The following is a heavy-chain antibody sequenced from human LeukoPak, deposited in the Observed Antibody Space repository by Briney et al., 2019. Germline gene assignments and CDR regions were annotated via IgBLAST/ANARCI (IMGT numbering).Heavy chain of an antibody. CDR2: IYSGGST. CDR1: GFTVSSNY. J-gene: IGHJ4*02. V-gene: IGHV3-66*01. Sequence: GGSLRFSCAASGFTVSSNYMSWVRQAPGKGLEWVSVIYSGGSTYYADSVKGRFTISRDNSKNTLYLQMNSLRAEDTAVYYCASGYSGSYYTIDYWGQGTLVTVSS. D-gene: IGHD1-26*01. CDR3: ASGYSGSYYTIDY.